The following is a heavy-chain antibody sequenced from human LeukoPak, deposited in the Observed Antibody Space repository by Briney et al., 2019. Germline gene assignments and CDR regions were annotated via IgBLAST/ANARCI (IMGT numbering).Heavy chain of an antibody. D-gene: IGHD2-15*01. CDR2: ISGSGGST. CDR1: GFTFSSYG. Sequence: GGSLRLSCAASGFTFSSYGMSWVRQAPGKGLEWVSAISGSGGSTYYADSVKGRFTISRDNYKNTLYLQMNSLRAEDTAVYYCAKLSGGKRVPFDYWGQGTLVTVSS. V-gene: IGHV3-23*01. J-gene: IGHJ4*02. CDR3: AKLSGGKRVPFDY.